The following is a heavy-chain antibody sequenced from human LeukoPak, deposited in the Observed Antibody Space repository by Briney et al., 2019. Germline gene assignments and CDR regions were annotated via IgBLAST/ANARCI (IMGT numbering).Heavy chain of an antibody. V-gene: IGHV3-49*03. CDR3: AKARALHYGEIDDY. D-gene: IGHD4-17*01. CDR1: GFTLGDYA. CDR2: SRSKAHDGTT. J-gene: IGHJ4*02. Sequence: GGSLRLSCTASGFTLGDYAMSWFRQAPGKGLEWLGSSRSKAHDGTTHYAASVKGRFTISRDDSTNIAYLQMNSLRAEDTAVYYCAKARALHYGEIDDYWGQGTLVTVSS.